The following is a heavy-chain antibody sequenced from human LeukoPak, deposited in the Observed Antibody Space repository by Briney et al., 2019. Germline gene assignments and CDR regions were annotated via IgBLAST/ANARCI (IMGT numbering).Heavy chain of an antibody. D-gene: IGHD2-15*01. V-gene: IGHV1-2*02. CDR2: INPNSGGT. CDR1: GYTFTGYY. CDR3: ASTGYCSGGSCYISIRAEYFQH. J-gene: IGHJ1*01. Sequence: GASVKVSCKASGYTFTGYYMHWVRQAPGQGLEWMGWINPNSGGTNYAQKFQGRVTMTRDTSISTAYMELSRLRSDDTAVYYCASTGYCSGGSCYISIRAEYFQHWGQGTLVTVSS.